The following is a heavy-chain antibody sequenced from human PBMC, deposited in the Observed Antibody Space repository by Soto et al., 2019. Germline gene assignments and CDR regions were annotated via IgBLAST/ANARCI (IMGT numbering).Heavy chain of an antibody. Sequence: SVEVSCKASCDPFSFYTINWVRQAPGLGLEWMGRVNPILSMSNYAQKFQGRVTMTADKSTSTAYMELRSLRSEDTAFYYCATSYGSGYRAFDYWGQGALVTVSS. CDR1: CDPFSFYT. CDR3: ATSYGSGYRAFDY. CDR2: VNPILSMS. D-gene: IGHD3-10*01. J-gene: IGHJ4*02. V-gene: IGHV1-69*02.